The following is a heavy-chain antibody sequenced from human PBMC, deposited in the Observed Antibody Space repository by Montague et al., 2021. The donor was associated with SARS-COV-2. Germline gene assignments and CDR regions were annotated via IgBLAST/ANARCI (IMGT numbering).Heavy chain of an antibody. CDR1: GFTFSSYG. CDR3: AKVLSYYGMDV. J-gene: IGHJ6*02. CDR2: IWYDGSNK. D-gene: IGHD3-10*01. Sequence: SLSLSCAASGFTFSSYGMHWVRQAPGKGLEWVAVIWYDGSNKYYADSVKGRFTISRDNSKNTLYLQMNSLRAEDTAVYYCAKVLSYYGMDVWGQGTTVTVSS. V-gene: IGHV3-33*06.